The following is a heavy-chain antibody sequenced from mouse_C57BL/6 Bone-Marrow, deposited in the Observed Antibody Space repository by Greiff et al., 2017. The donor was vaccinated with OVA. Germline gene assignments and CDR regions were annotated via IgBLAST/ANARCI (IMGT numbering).Heavy chain of an antibody. CDR2: INPNNGGT. V-gene: IGHV1-22*01. J-gene: IGHJ3*01. Sequence: EVQLQQSGPELVKPGASVKMSCKASGYTFTDYNMHWVKQSHGKSLEWIGYINPNNGGTSYNQKFKGKATLTVNKSSSTAYMELRSLTSEDSAVYYCARKGLTGTAWFAYWGQGTLVTVSA. CDR3: ARKGLTGTAWFAY. CDR1: GYTFTDYN. D-gene: IGHD4-1*01.